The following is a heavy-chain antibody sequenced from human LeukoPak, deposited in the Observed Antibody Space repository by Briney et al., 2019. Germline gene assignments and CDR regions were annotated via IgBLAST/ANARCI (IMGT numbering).Heavy chain of an antibody. J-gene: IGHJ4*02. Sequence: GGSLRLSCAASRFTFSNYWMTWVRQAPGKGLEWVANIKDDGSETYYVASVKGRFTISRDNAKDSLYLQMNSLRAEDTAVYYCAREPRGYSYGLWGRGTLVTVSS. V-gene: IGHV3-7*01. CDR2: IKDDGSET. D-gene: IGHD5-18*01. CDR3: AREPRGYSYGL. CDR1: RFTFSNYW.